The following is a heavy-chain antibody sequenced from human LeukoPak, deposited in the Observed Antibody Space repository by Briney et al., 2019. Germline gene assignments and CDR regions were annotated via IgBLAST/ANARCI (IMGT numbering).Heavy chain of an antibody. V-gene: IGHV4-34*01. D-gene: IGHD3-10*01. CDR1: GGSFSGYY. CDR3: ARGRRYYYGSGSYYNWFDP. Sequence: KPSETLSLTCAVYGGSFSGYYWSWIRQPPGKGLEWIGEINHSGSTNYNPSLKSRVTISVDTSKNQFSLKLSSVTAADTAVYYCARGRRYYYGSGSYYNWFDPWGQGTLVTVSS. CDR2: INHSGST. J-gene: IGHJ5*02.